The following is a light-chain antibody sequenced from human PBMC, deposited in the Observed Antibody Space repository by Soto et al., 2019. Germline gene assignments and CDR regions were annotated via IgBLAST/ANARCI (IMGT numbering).Light chain of an antibody. CDR1: QDIKTY. Sequence: DIQMTKSPSSLSASVGDSVTITCRASQDIKTYLNWYQQKPGKAPNLLIYAASSLHSGVPSRFSGSGSGTDFTLTISSLQPEYFATYYCQQSFSSPPWTVGQVTKVYIK. J-gene: IGKJ1*01. CDR2: AAS. V-gene: IGKV1-39*01. CDR3: QQSFSSPPWT.